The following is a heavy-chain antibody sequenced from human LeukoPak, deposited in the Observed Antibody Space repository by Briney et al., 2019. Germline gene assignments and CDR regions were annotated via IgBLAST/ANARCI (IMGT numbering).Heavy chain of an antibody. J-gene: IGHJ6*02. V-gene: IGHV3-15*07. D-gene: IGHD4-17*01. CDR1: VFTFSNAW. Sequence: GGSLRPSCAASVFTFSNAWMNWVRQAPGKGLEWVGRIKSKTDGGTTDYAAPVKGRFTISRDDSKNTLYLQMNSLKTEDTAVYYCTTRCPDVYTVTTLRNYYYYGMDVWGQGTTVTVSS. CDR3: TTRCPDVYTVTTLRNYYYYGMDV. CDR2: IKSKTDGGTT.